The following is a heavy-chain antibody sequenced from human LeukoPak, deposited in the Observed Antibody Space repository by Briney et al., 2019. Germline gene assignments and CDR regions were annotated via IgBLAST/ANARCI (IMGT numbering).Heavy chain of an antibody. J-gene: IGHJ4*02. Sequence: SQTLSLTCTVSGGSISSGDYYWSLIRQPPGKGLEYIGYIYYSGSTYYNPSLKSRVTISVDPSRTQFSLKLSSVTAADTAVYYCARCYYDGSGYPLDYWGQGTLVTVSS. CDR3: ARCYYDGSGYPLDY. V-gene: IGHV4-30-4*01. CDR1: GGSISSGDYY. D-gene: IGHD3-22*01. CDR2: IYYSGST.